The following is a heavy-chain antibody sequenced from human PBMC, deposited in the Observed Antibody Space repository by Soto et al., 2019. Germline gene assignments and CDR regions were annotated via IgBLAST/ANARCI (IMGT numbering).Heavy chain of an antibody. CDR2: MSGSGGST. Sequence: EVQLLESGGGLAQPGGSLRLSCVASGFTFSSYAMSWVRQAPGKGLEWVSAMSGSGGSTYYADSVKGRFTISRDSSKDTMYLQMNSLRAEDAGVYYCAPGAGRRCFDSWGQGALVTVSS. CDR3: APGAGRRCFDS. D-gene: IGHD6-13*01. J-gene: IGHJ4*02. CDR1: GFTFSSYA. V-gene: IGHV3-23*01.